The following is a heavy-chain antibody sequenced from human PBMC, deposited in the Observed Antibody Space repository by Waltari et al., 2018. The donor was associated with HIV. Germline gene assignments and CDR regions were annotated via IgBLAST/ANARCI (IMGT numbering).Heavy chain of an antibody. CDR2: KSYDGSTK. CDR1: GFTFSSYG. J-gene: IGHJ6*02. V-gene: IGHV3-30*18. D-gene: IGHD6-25*01. Sequence: QVQLVESGGGVVQPGRSLRLSCAASGFTFSSYGVHWVRQAPGKGLEWLAVKSYDGSTKYYADSVKGRFTISRDNSNNTLYLQMNSLRAEDTAVYYCAKPAAMASYGMDVWGQGTTVTVSS. CDR3: AKPAAMASYGMDV.